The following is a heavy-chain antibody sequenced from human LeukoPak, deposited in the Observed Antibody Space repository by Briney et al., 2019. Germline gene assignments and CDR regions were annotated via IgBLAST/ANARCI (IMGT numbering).Heavy chain of an antibody. J-gene: IGHJ6*02. D-gene: IGHD2-15*01. CDR1: AFTFSNYW. CDR2: IKQDGSEK. CDR3: ARHPLVVAATNYYYYGMDV. V-gene: IGHV3-7*01. Sequence: GGSLRLSCAASAFTFSNYWMSWVRQAPGKGLEWVANIKQDGSEKYYVDSVKGRFTISRDNAKNSLYLQMNSLRAEDTAVYYCARHPLVVAATNYYYYGMDVWGQGTTVTVSS.